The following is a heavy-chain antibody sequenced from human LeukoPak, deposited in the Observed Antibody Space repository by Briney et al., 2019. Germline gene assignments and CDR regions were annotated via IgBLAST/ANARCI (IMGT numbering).Heavy chain of an antibody. J-gene: IGHJ4*02. CDR1: GFTFSSYS. CDR2: ISSSSYI. D-gene: IGHD1-26*01. CDR3: ASGGSYHGYFDY. V-gene: IGHV3-21*01. Sequence: PGGSLRLSCAASGFTFSSYSMNWVRQAPGKGLEWGSSISSSSYIYYADSVKGRFTISRDNAKNSLYLQMNSLRVEDTAVYYCASGGSYHGYFDYWGQGTLVTVSS.